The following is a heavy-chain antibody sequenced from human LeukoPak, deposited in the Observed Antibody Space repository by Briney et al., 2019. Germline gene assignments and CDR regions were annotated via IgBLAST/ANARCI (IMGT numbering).Heavy chain of an antibody. CDR3: ARITMVRGVINSDY. CDR2: INHSGST. CDR1: GGSFSGYY. Sequence: SETLSLTCAVYGGSFSGYYWSWIRQPPGKGLERIGEINHSGSTNYNPSLKSRVTISVDTSKNQFSLKLSSVTAADTAVYYCARITMVRGVINSDYWGQGTLVTVSS. D-gene: IGHD3-10*01. V-gene: IGHV4-34*01. J-gene: IGHJ4*02.